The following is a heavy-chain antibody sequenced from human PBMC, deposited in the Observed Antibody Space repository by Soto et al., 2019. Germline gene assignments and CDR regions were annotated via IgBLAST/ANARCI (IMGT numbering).Heavy chain of an antibody. D-gene: IGHD1-26*01. Sequence: ASVKVSCTASGDTFTVYYMHWVRQAPGQGLEWMGWINPNSGGTNYAQKFQGRVTMTRDASISTAYMELSRLRSDDTAVYYCARDQEEGAEPGLSDWGQGTLVTVSS. CDR2: INPNSGGT. J-gene: IGHJ4*02. CDR3: ARDQEEGAEPGLSD. V-gene: IGHV1-2*02. CDR1: GDTFTVYY.